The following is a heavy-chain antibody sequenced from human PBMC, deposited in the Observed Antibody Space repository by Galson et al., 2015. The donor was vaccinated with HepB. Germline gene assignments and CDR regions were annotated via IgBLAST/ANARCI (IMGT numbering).Heavy chain of an antibody. V-gene: IGHV3-48*04. CDR3: ARDRGDSGSYLSNHYGMDV. CDR1: GFTFSSYN. Sequence: SLRLSCAASGFTFSSYNMNWVRQAPGKGLEWVSYISTSSSTIYYADSVKGRFTISRDNAKNLLYLQMNSLRAEDTAVYYCARDRGDSGSYLSNHYGMDVWGQGTTVTVSS. CDR2: ISTSSSTI. D-gene: IGHD3-10*01. J-gene: IGHJ6*02.